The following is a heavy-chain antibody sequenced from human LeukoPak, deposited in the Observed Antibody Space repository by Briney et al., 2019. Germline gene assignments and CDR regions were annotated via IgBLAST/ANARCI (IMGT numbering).Heavy chain of an antibody. J-gene: IGHJ6*03. CDR2: IRYDGSNK. V-gene: IGHV3-30*02. CDR1: GFTFSSYG. Sequence: HPGGSLRLSCAASGFTFSSYGMHWVRQAPGKGLEWVAFIRYDGSNKYYADSVKGRFTISRDNSKNTLYLQMNSLRAEDTAVYYCAKDNADRNYYYMDVWGKGTTVIVSS. D-gene: IGHD2-2*01. CDR3: AKDNADRNYYYMDV.